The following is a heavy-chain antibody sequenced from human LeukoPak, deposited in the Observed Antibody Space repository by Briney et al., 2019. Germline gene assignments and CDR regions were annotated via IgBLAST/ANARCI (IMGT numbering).Heavy chain of an antibody. D-gene: IGHD3-9*01. V-gene: IGHV3-21*01. CDR2: ISSSSSYI. CDR3: ANLHYDILTGYYDYYYYGMDV. J-gene: IGHJ6*02. CDR1: GFTFSSYS. Sequence: GGSLRLSCAASGFTFSSYSMNWVRQAPGKGLEWVSSISSSSSYIYYADSAKGRFTISRDNAKNSLYLQMNSLRAEDTAVYYCANLHYDILTGYYDYYYYGMDVWGQGTTVTVSS.